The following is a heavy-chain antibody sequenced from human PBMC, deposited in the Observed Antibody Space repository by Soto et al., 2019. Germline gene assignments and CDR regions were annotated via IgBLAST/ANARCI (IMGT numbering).Heavy chain of an antibody. CDR2: INPNSGVT. CDR3: ARESGGATATLDHYYFYMDV. V-gene: IGHV1-2*04. CDR1: GDSFNDYY. J-gene: IGHJ6*03. Sequence: QVQLVQSGAEVRKPGASVTVSCRSSGDSFNDYYIHWVRQAPGQGLEWMGWINPNSGVTKYAQKFQGWVSMTRDTSIRTVYIQLSRLRSDDTAVYYCARESGGATATLDHYYFYMDVWGTGTTVTVSS. D-gene: IGHD5-12*01.